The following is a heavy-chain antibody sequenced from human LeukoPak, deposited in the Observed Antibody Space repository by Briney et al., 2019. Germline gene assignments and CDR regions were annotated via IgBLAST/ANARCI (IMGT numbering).Heavy chain of an antibody. CDR2: IYYSGST. D-gene: IGHD5-24*01. CDR3: ARGPPPSVEMATRGAFDI. CDR1: GGSISSYY. V-gene: IGHV4-59*01. Sequence: SETLSLTCTVSGGSISSYYWSWIRQPPGKGLEWIGYIYYSGSTNYNPSLKSRVTISVDTSKNQFSLKLSSVTAADTAVYYCARGPPPSVEMATRGAFDIWGQGTMVTVSS. J-gene: IGHJ3*02.